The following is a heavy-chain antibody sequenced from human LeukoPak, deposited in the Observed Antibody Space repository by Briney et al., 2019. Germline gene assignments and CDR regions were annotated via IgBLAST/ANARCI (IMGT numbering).Heavy chain of an antibody. CDR3: ARAPIAAAGAPKNVDY. J-gene: IGHJ4*02. D-gene: IGHD6-13*01. Sequence: PSETLSLTCTVSGGSISSGDYYWRWIRQPPGKGLEWVGYIYYSGSTYYNPSLKSRVTISVDTSKNQFSLKLSSVTAADTAVYYCARAPIAAAGAPKNVDYWGQGTLVTVSS. CDR1: GGSISSGDYY. V-gene: IGHV4-30-4*08. CDR2: IYYSGST.